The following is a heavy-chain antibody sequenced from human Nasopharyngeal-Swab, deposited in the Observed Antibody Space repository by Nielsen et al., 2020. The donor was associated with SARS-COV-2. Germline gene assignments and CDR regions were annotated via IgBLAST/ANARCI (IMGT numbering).Heavy chain of an antibody. Sequence: EWLSRIDRDDDKYYSTSLKTRLTISKDTSKNQVVLTMTNMDPVDTATYYCARRYYDILTGYYTPLDYWGQGTLVTVSS. CDR3: ARRYYDILTGYYTPLDY. D-gene: IGHD3-9*01. V-gene: IGHV2-70*11. CDR2: IDRDDDK. J-gene: IGHJ4*02.